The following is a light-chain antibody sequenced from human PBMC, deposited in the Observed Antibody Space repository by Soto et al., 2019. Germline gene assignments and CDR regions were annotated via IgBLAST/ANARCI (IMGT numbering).Light chain of an antibody. CDR2: GAS. Sequence: EIVLTQSPGTLSLSPGERATLSCSASQSVSSSYLAWYQQKPGQAPRLLIYGASSRATGIPDRFSGSGSGTDFTLNSSRLEPEDFAVYYCQQYGRSPRPFGQGTKLEIK. V-gene: IGKV3-20*01. J-gene: IGKJ2*01. CDR3: QQYGRSPRP. CDR1: QSVSSSY.